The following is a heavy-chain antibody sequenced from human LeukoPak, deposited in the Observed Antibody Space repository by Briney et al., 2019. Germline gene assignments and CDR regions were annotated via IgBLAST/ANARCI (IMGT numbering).Heavy chain of an antibody. V-gene: IGHV3-15*01. Sequence: GGSLRLSCAASGFIFSDVWMSWVRQAPGKGLEWVGRVKSKDVGATTDYAAPVKGRFTISRDDSKESLYLQMDSLKTEDTAMYYRATDLKQAYFGSWGQGTLVTVSS. CDR1: GFIFSDVW. CDR2: VKSKDVGATT. J-gene: IGHJ4*02. CDR3: ATDLKQAYFGS. D-gene: IGHD2/OR15-2a*01.